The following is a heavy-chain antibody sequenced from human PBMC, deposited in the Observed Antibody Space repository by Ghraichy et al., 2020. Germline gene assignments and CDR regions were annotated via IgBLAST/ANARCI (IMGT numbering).Heavy chain of an antibody. Sequence: ASVQVSCKVSGYTFTVYSINWVRQAPGQGLEWMGWINPSTGIPTYAQGFTGRFVFSVDTSVSTAYLQISGLMAEDTAVYYCARGKRVIDFDYWGQGTLVTVSS. V-gene: IGHV7-4-1*02. CDR1: GYTFTVYS. D-gene: IGHD3-16*02. J-gene: IGHJ4*02. CDR3: ARGKRVIDFDY. CDR2: INPSTGIP.